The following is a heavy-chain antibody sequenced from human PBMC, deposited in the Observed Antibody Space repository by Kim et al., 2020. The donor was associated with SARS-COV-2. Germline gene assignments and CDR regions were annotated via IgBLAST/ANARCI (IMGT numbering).Heavy chain of an antibody. CDR3: ARNPLQHTSCYSDY. CDR2: VHDIGST. Sequence: SETLSLTCAVYSGSFSGYYWNWIRQSPGKGLEWIGEVHDIGSTNYNRSFKSRLSITVDTSKNQFSLKLSSVTAADTAVCYCARNPLQHTSCYSDYWGHGT. J-gene: IGHJ4*01. V-gene: IGHV4-34*01. D-gene: IGHD2-2*02. CDR1: SGSFSGYY.